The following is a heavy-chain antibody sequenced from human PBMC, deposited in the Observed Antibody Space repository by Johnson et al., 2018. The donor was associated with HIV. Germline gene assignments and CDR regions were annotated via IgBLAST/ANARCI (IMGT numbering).Heavy chain of an antibody. CDR1: GFTFTNAW. V-gene: IGHV3-15*01. Sequence: EVQLVESGGGLVKAGGSLRLSCAASGFTFTNAWMTWVRQAPVKGLEWVGRINSKAEGGTTDYAAPVKGRFTISRDDSKNRLYLQMNSLKTEDTAVYSCTTDWGSYHEYAFDIWGRGTMVTVSS. CDR3: TTDWGSYHEYAFDI. J-gene: IGHJ3*02. D-gene: IGHD1-26*01. CDR2: INSKAEGGTT.